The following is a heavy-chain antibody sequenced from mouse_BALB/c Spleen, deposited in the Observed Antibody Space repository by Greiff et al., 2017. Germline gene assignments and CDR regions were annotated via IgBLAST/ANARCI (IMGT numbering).Heavy chain of an antibody. CDR2: INPDSSTI. Sequence: EVKLQESGGGLVQPGGSLKLSCAASGFDFSRYWMSWVRQAPGKGLEWIGEINPDSSTINYTPSLKDKFIISRDNAKNTLYLQMSKVRSEDTALYYCARGDWAWFAYWGQGTLVTVSA. D-gene: IGHD4-1*01. CDR1: GFDFSRYW. V-gene: IGHV4-1*02. CDR3: ARGDWAWFAY. J-gene: IGHJ3*01.